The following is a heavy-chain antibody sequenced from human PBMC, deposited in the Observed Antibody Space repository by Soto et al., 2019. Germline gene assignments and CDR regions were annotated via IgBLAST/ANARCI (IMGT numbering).Heavy chain of an antibody. CDR2: ISYDGSNK. V-gene: IGHV3-30-3*01. CDR3: ARDQGAFCYYGLDV. Sequence: PGGSLRLSCAASGFTFTSYAMHWVCQAPGKGLEWVAVISYDGSNKYYADSVKGRFTISRDNSKNTLYLQMNSLRAEDTAVYYCARDQGAFCYYGLDVWGQGST. D-gene: IGHD1-26*01. J-gene: IGHJ6*02. CDR1: GFTFTSYA.